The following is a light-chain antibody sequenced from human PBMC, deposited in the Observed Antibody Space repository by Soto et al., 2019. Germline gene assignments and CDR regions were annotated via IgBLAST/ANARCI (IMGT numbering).Light chain of an antibody. CDR3: SSYAGSNKV. J-gene: IGLJ1*01. V-gene: IGLV2-8*01. CDR2: EVI. Sequence: QSVLTQPPSASGSPGQSVTISCTGTSSDVGGYNYFSWYQQHPGKAPKLMFYEVIKRPSGFPVRFSGSKSGNTASLTVSGLQAEDEADYYCSSYAGSNKVFGTGTKVTVL. CDR1: SSDVGGYNY.